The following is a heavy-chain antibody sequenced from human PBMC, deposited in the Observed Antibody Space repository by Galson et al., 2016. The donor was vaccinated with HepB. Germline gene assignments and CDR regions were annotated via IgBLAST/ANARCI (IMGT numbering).Heavy chain of an antibody. V-gene: IGHV3-33*01. CDR2: IQNDGSIK. Sequence: SLRLSCAASGLRFSSYGIHWVRQAPAKGLEWVAVIQNDGSIKSYIDSVKGRLTISRDNSKNTVYLEINSLRAEDTAVYYCARDLRTGNSLDALDIWGRGTAVTVSS. CDR1: GLRFSSYG. CDR3: ARDLRTGNSLDALDI. D-gene: IGHD3/OR15-3a*01. J-gene: IGHJ3*02.